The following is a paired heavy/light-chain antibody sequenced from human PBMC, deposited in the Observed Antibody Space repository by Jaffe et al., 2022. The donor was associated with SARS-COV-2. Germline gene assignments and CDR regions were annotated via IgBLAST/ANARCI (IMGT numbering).Heavy chain of an antibody. D-gene: IGHD2-15*01. Sequence: QVQLQESGPGLVKPSQTLSLTCSVSGGFISSGGFHWSWIRQPAGKGLEWIGRVDTSGTTYSPSLKSRVSISVDTSKNQFSLNLNSVTAADTAVYYCATYSEGRGGKGSWGQGTLVTVSS. J-gene: IGHJ5*02. CDR2: VDTSGT. CDR3: ATYSEGRGGKGS. CDR1: GGFISSGGFH. V-gene: IGHV4-61*02.
Light chain of an antibody. CDR3: QQYLGDSWT. V-gene: IGKV1-5*03. Sequence: DIQMTQSPSTLSASVGDRVTITCRASQSISTWLAWFQQKPGKAPKVLISKASNLESGVPSRFSGSGFGTEFTLTISSLQADDFATYYCQQYLGDSWTFGQGTKVDVK. CDR1: QSISTW. J-gene: IGKJ1*01. CDR2: KAS.